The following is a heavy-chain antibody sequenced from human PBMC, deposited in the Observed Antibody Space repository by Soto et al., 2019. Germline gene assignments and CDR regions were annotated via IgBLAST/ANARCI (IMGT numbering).Heavy chain of an antibody. J-gene: IGHJ5*02. CDR2: IYSSGST. CDR3: ASLNLSFDP. V-gene: IGHV4-30-4*01. Sequence: QVQLQESGPGLVKPSQTLSLTCTVSGASISSGDSFWSWIRQPPGKGLEWIAYIYSSGSTYYNPSLKRRVAISIDTSKNQFSLNLISLTAADTAVYYCASLNLSFDPWGQGTLVTVSS. CDR1: GASISSGDSF.